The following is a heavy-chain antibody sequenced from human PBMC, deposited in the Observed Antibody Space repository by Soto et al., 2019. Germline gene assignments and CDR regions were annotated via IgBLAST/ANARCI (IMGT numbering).Heavy chain of an antibody. V-gene: IGHV1-18*01. J-gene: IGHJ6*02. CDR3: SRFIMVGGWFDPNYYHGMDV. Sequence: GASVKVSCKTSGYTFSNYGINWVRQAPGQGLEWMGWISGYNGNTNYAQTVQGRVTMTTDTSTGTVYMELRSLKSDDTAIYYCSRFIMVGGWFDPNYYHGMDVWGQRTTVTVSS. CDR1: GYTFSNYG. CDR2: ISGYNGNT. D-gene: IGHD6-19*01.